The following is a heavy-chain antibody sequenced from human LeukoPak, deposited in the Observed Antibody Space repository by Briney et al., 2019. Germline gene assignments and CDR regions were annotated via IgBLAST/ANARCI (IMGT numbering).Heavy chain of an antibody. J-gene: IGHJ3*02. CDR1: GYTFTSYG. CDR3: ASVAVAVGPPAFDI. V-gene: IGHV1-18*01. D-gene: IGHD6-19*01. CDR2: ISAYNGNT. Sequence: ASVKVSCKASGYTFTSYGISWVRQAPGQGLEWMGWISAYNGNTNYAQKLQGRVTMTTDTSTSTAYMELRSLRSDDTAVYYCASVAVAVGPPAFDIWGQGTMVTVSS.